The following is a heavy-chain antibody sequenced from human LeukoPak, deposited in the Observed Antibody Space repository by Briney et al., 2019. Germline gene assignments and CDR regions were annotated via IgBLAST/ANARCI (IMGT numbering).Heavy chain of an antibody. CDR3: ARERGAGGVDYDY. V-gene: IGHV1-2*02. D-gene: IGHD1-26*01. CDR2: INPNSGGT. Sequence: GASVTVSCKPSGYTVTGYYMHWVRQAPGQGLEWMGWINPNSGGTNYALKFQGRVTMARDTSISTAYMELSRLRSDDTAVYYCARERGAGGVDYDYWGQGTLVTVSS. CDR1: GYTVTGYY. J-gene: IGHJ4*02.